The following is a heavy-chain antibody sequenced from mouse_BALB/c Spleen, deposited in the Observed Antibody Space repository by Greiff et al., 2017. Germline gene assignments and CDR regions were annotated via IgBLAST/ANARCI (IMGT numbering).Heavy chain of an antibody. J-gene: IGHJ3*01. D-gene: IGHD4-1*01. V-gene: IGHV5-6*01. CDR3: ARLGTGFAY. CDR1: GFTFSSYG. CDR2: ISSGGSYT. Sequence: EVMLVESGGDLVKPGGSLKLSCAASGFTFSSYGMSWVRQTPDKRLEWVATISSGGSYTYYPDSVKGRFTISRDNAKNTLYLQMSSLKSEDTAMYYCARLGTGFAYWGQGTLVTVSA.